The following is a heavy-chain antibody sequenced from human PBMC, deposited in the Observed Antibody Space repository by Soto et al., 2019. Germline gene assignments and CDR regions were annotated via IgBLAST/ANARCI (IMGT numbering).Heavy chain of an antibody. Sequence: QVQLVQSGGEVKKPGASVKVSCKTSGYTFANYDFSWVRQAPGQGLEWMGLVSNKNGVTSYAENFRDRVTITTDTSTNTVYMELRSLTSDDTAVYFCARERLNTGWYGFDYWGQGTQVTVSS. J-gene: IGHJ4*02. CDR2: VSNKNGVT. V-gene: IGHV1-18*04. D-gene: IGHD6-19*01. CDR3: ARERLNTGWYGFDY. CDR1: GYTFANYD.